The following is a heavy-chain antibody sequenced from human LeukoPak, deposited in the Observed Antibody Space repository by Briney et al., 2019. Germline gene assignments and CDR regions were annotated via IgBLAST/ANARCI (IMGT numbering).Heavy chain of an antibody. CDR2: ISSTSCYT. D-gene: IGHD3-22*01. Sequence: PGGSLRLSCAASGFTFSSYTMNWVRQAPGKGLEWVSSISSTSCYTYYADSVKGRFTNSRDNAKRSLELHMSSLRVEDTAVYYCATTHHYYDSSGFYYSSDAFDIWGQGTMVTVSS. J-gene: IGHJ3*02. CDR1: GFTFSSYT. CDR3: ATTHHYYDSSGFYYSSDAFDI. V-gene: IGHV3-21*01.